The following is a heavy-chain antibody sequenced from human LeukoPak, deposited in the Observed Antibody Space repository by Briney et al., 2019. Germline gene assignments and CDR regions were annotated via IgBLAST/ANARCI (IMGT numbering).Heavy chain of an antibody. CDR2: MYPHDSDG. J-gene: IGHJ5*02. D-gene: IGHD4-17*01. CDR3: VRQRGSAGTINLFDP. CDR1: GYIFTTYW. Sequence: GEALKISCETSGYIFTTYWSCWVRQLGGALLEWGGAMYPHDSDGSNKPPSQVQGVISAYSSIRTAYLQWNSLKTSDTAMYHCVRQRGSAGTINLFDPWGQGTLVTVSS. V-gene: IGHV5-51*01.